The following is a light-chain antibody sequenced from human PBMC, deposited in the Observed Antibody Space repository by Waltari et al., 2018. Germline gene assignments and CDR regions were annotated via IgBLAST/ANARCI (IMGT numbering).Light chain of an antibody. CDR1: ISNIGANYD. CDR3: HSFDSKLGGAV. CDR2: GNK. J-gene: IGLJ1*01. Sequence: QSVLTQPPSVSGAPGQRVTIPRTGSISNIGANYDVQWYQQVPGTAPKLLIFGNKYRPSGVPDRFSGSKSGTSASLAISGLQAEDEAHYFCHSFDSKLGGAVFGSGTEVTV. V-gene: IGLV1-40*01.